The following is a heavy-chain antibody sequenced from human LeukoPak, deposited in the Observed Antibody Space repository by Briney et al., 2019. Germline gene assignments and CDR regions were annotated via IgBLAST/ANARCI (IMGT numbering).Heavy chain of an antibody. CDR1: GFTFSSYS. D-gene: IGHD3-22*01. Sequence: GGSLRLSCAASGFTFSSYSMNWVRQAPGKGLEWVSSISTSSSYINYADSVKGRFTISRDNAKKSLYLQMNSLRTEDTAIYYCARTYNSGGYYAPYFDYWGQGTLVTVSS. CDR3: ARTYNSGGYYAPYFDY. V-gene: IGHV3-21*01. J-gene: IGHJ4*02. CDR2: ISTSSSYI.